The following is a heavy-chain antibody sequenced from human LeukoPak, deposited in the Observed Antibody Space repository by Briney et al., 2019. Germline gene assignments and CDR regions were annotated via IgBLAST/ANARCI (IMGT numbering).Heavy chain of an antibody. CDR1: GFTFSSYG. CDR3: ARVQERRRGAFDI. CDR2: ISYDGSNK. D-gene: IGHD1-1*01. J-gene: IGHJ3*02. Sequence: GGSLRLSCAASGFTFSSYGMHWVRQAPGKGLEWVAVISYDGSNKYYADSVKGRFTISRDNSKNTLYLQMNSLRAEDTAVYYCARVQERRRGAFDIWGQGTMAGVSS. V-gene: IGHV3-30*03.